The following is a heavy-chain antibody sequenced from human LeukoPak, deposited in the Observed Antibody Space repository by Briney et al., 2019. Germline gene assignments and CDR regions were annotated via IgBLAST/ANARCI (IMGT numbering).Heavy chain of an antibody. J-gene: IGHJ4*02. CDR1: GGSISSSSYY. D-gene: IGHD1-26*01. Sequence: SETLSLTCTVSGGSISSSSYYWGWIRQSPGKGLEWIGSIYYSGSTYYNPSLKSRVTISVDTSKSQFSLKLSSVTAADTAVYYCARRRRVGTIDYWGQGTLVTVSS. CDR3: ARRRRVGTIDY. CDR2: IYYSGST. V-gene: IGHV4-39*01.